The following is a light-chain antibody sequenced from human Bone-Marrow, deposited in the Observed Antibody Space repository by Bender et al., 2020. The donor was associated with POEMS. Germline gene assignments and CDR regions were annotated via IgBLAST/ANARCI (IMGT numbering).Light chain of an antibody. Sequence: QSVLTQPPSASGTPGQTVTISCSGSRSNIGGNNVNWYQHLPGTAPRLVVYSNYQRPSGVPARFSGSKSGTSASLAISDIQSEDEGDYYCSSWDDSLSGWVFGGGTKLTVL. CDR1: RSNIGGNN. J-gene: IGLJ3*02. CDR3: SSWDDSLSGWV. CDR2: SNY. V-gene: IGLV1-44*01.